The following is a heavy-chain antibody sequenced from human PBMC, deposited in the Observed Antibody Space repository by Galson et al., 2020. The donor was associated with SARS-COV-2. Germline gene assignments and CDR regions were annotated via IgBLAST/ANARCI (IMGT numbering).Heavy chain of an antibody. D-gene: IGHD3-9*01. CDR2: IWSDGTTK. Sequence: GESLKISCAASGSTFSNYAMHWVRQTPGKGLEWVAAIWSDGTTKHYVDSLEGRCTISRDNSRNTLYLQMDSLRAEDTAVYYCARDYDVLTGYPSYYFDYWGQGTLVTVSS. CDR1: GSTFSNYA. V-gene: IGHV3-33*01. J-gene: IGHJ4*02. CDR3: ARDYDVLTGYPSYYFDY.